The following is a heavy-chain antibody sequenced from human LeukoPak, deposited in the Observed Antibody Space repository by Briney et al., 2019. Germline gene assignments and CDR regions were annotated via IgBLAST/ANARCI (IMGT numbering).Heavy chain of an antibody. V-gene: IGHV3-23*01. CDR3: AKDRGRYYDSSGYYWGYYFDS. Sequence: GGSLRLSCAASGFTFSTYAVNWVRQAPGKGLEWVSTISGSGGGTYYADSVKGRFTISRDNSKNTLYLQMSSLRAEDTAVYYCAKDRGRYYDSSGYYWGYYFDSWGQGILVTVSS. CDR1: GFTFSTYA. J-gene: IGHJ4*02. CDR2: ISGSGGGT. D-gene: IGHD3-22*01.